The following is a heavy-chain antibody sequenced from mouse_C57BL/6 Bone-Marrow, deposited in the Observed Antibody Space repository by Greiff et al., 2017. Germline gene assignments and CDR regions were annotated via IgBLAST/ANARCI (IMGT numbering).Heavy chain of an antibody. CDR1: GFNIKDDY. CDR3: TRIAY. CDR2: IDPENGDT. J-gene: IGHJ3*01. Sequence: EVQLQQSGAELVRPGASVKLSFPASGFNIKDDYMHWVKQRPEQGLEWIGWIDPENGDTEYASKFQGKATIPVDTSSNTAYLQLSSLTSEDTAVYYCTRIAYWGQGTLVTVSA. V-gene: IGHV14-4*01.